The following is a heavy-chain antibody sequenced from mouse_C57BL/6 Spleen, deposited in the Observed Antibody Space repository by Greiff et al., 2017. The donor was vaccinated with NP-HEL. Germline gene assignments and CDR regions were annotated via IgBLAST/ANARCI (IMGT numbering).Heavy chain of an antibody. CDR3: ARGGAMDY. J-gene: IGHJ4*01. V-gene: IGHV1-52*01. CDR2: IDPSDSDT. Sequence: QVQLQQPGAELVRPGSSVKLSCKASGYTFTSYWMHWVKQRPIQGLEWIGNIDPSDSDTHYNQKFKDKATLTADKSSSTAYMQLSSLTSEDSAVYYCARGGAMDYWGQGTSVTVSS. CDR1: GYTFTSYW.